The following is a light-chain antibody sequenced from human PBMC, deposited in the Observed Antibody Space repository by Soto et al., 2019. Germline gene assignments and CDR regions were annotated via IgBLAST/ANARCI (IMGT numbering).Light chain of an antibody. V-gene: IGLV9-49*01. CDR1: SGYSNYK. CDR3: GADHGSGSDFVWV. CDR2: VGTGGIVG. Sequence: QLVLTQPPSASASLGASVTLTCTLSSGYSNYKVDWYQQRPGKGPRFVMRVGTGGIVGSKGDGIPDRFSVLGSGLNRSLTIKNLQEEDESDYHCGADHGSGSDFVWVFGGGTKLTVL. J-gene: IGLJ3*02.